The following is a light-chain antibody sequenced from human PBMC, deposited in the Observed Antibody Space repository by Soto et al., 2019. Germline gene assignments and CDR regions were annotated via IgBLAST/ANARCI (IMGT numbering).Light chain of an antibody. CDR2: GTS. Sequence: EIVLTQSPGTLSLSPGARATLSCRASQSVSSSYLAWYQQKPGQAPRLLIYGTSSRATGIPDRFSGSGSGTDFTLTISRLEPEDFAVYYCQQYGSSPATFGQGTKVEIK. J-gene: IGKJ1*01. CDR3: QQYGSSPAT. V-gene: IGKV3-20*01. CDR1: QSVSSSY.